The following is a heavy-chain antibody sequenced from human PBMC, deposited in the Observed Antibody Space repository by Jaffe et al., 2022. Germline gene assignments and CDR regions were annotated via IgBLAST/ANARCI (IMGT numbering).Heavy chain of an antibody. CDR3: AKDYGSGWLKKPELFDY. CDR2: ISGSGGST. J-gene: IGHJ4*02. CDR1: GFTFSSYA. Sequence: EVQLLESGGGLVQPGGSLRLSCAASGFTFSSYAMSWVRQAPGKGLEWVSAISGSGGSTYYADSVKGRFTISRDNSKNTLYLQMNSLRAEDTAVYYCAKDYGSGWLKKPELFDYWGQGTLVTVSS. V-gene: IGHV3-23*01. D-gene: IGHD6-19*01.